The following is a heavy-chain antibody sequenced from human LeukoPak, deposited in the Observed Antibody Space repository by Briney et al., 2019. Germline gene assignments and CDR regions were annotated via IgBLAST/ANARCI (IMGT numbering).Heavy chain of an antibody. V-gene: IGHV4-39*01. CDR1: GGSISSSSYY. CDR3: ARRSYSSGWYDDY. D-gene: IGHD6-19*01. Sequence: SETLSLTCTASGGSISSSSYYWGWIRQPPGKGLEWIGSIYYSGSTYYNPSLKSRVTISVDTSKNQFSLKLSSVTAADTAVYYCARRSYSSGWYDDYWGQGTLVTVSS. CDR2: IYYSGST. J-gene: IGHJ4*02.